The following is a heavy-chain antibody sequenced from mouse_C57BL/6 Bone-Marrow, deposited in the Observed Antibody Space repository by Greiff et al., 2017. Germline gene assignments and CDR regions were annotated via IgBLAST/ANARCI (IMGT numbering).Heavy chain of an antibody. CDR2: IHPNSGST. Sequence: QVQLQQSGAELVKPGASVKLSCKASGYTFTSYWMHWVKQRPGQGLEWIGMIHPNSGSTNYNEKFKSKATLTVDKSSSTAYMQLSSLTSEDSAVSVCARTYKGWDCDYWGQGTTLTVSS. CDR1: GYTFTSYW. V-gene: IGHV1-64*01. CDR3: ARTYKGWDCDY. D-gene: IGHD1-3*01. J-gene: IGHJ2*01.